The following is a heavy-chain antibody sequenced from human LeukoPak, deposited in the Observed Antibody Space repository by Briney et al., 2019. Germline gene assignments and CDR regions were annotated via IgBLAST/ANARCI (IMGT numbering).Heavy chain of an antibody. CDR3: ARRPTVTRPPSTRYYFDY. Sequence: SETLSLTCTVSGGSISSGDYYWSWIRQPPGKGLEWIGYIYYSGSTYYNPSLKSRVTISVDTSKNQFSLKLSSVTAADTAVYYCARRPTVTRPPSTRYYFDYWGQGTLVTVSS. D-gene: IGHD4-17*01. J-gene: IGHJ4*02. CDR1: GGSISSGDYY. V-gene: IGHV4-30-4*01. CDR2: IYYSGST.